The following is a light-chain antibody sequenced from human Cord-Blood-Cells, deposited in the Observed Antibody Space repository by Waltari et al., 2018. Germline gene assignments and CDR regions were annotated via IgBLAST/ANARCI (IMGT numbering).Light chain of an antibody. CDR2: DAS. Sequence: ATLSLSPGERATLSCRASQSVSSYLAWYQQKPGQAPRLLIYDASNRATGIPARFSGSGSATDVTLNISSLEPEDFAVYYCQQRSNWPTFGPGTKVDIK. CDR3: QQRSNWPT. V-gene: IGKV3-11*01. CDR1: QSVSSY. J-gene: IGKJ3*01.